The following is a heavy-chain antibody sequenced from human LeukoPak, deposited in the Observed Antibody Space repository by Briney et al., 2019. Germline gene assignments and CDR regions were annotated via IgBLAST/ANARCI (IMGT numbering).Heavy chain of an antibody. Sequence: SETLSLTCAVYGGSFSGYYWSWIRQPPGKGLEWIGEINHSGSTNYNPSLKSRVTISVDTSKNQFSLKLSSVTAADTAVYYCARAQGIAARRGYSGIDYWGQGTLVTVSS. CDR3: ARAQGIAARRGYSGIDY. CDR2: INHSGST. D-gene: IGHD6-6*01. J-gene: IGHJ4*02. CDR1: GGSFSGYY. V-gene: IGHV4-34*01.